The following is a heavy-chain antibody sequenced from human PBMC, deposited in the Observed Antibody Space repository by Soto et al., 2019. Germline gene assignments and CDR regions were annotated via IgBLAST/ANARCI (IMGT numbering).Heavy chain of an antibody. CDR1: GASITDNNW. J-gene: IGHJ4*02. V-gene: IGHV4-4*02. Sequence: QVQLQESGPGLVKPSETLSLTCAVSGASITDNNWWRWVRQSPGKGLEWIGEVVHWGTSNYNPSLGSRGTVSMDRSKNQVSLTLISVTAADSAVYYCARHVGVPGTMGFDYWGQGILVTVSS. CDR2: VVHWGTS. D-gene: IGHD6-19*01. CDR3: ARHVGVPGTMGFDY.